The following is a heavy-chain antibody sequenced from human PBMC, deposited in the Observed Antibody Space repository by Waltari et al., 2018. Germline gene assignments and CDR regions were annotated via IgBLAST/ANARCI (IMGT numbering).Heavy chain of an antibody. Sequence: EMQLVESGGALVQPGGSLRLSCTASGFTFGSYWMHWVRQAPGKGLVSGSHINLEGSLTGYVDSVKGRFTISRDNAKNTLFLQMNSLRAEDTAVYYCVLYSSELLGDCWGQGTQVTVSS. CDR1: GFTFGSYW. CDR2: INLEGSLT. CDR3: VLYSSELLGDC. D-gene: IGHD6-19*01. J-gene: IGHJ4*02. V-gene: IGHV3-74*02.